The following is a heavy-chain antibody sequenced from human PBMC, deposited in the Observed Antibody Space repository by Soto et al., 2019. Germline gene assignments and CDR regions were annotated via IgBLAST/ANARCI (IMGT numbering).Heavy chain of an antibody. Sequence: SETLSLTCTVSGGSISLYYWTWIRQPPGKGLEWIGYIYYTGSTNYNPSLKSRVTISVDTSKNQFSLKLSSVTAADTAVYYCARLYSKSSAGRWLADYWGQGTLVTVYS. V-gene: IGHV4-59*01. CDR1: GGSISLYY. J-gene: IGHJ4*02. D-gene: IGHD6-6*01. CDR2: IYYTGST. CDR3: ARLYSKSSAGRWLADY.